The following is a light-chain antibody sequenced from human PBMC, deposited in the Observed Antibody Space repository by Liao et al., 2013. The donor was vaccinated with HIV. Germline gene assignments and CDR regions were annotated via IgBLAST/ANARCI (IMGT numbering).Light chain of an antibody. CDR3: QTWDSSSARVV. CDR2: QDD. J-gene: IGLJ3*02. CDR1: KLGDQY. V-gene: IGLV3-1*01. Sequence: SYELTQPPSVSVSPGQTASITCSGDKLGDQYACWYQQKPGQSPVLVMYQDDKRPSGIPERFSGSNSGNTATLTISGAQAMDEADYYCQTWDSSSARVVFGGGTKLTVL.